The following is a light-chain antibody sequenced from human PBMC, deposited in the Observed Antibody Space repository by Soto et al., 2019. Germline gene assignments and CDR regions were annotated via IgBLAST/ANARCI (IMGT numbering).Light chain of an antibody. CDR1: SSDVGSYNL. CDR3: CSYAGSSTYVV. J-gene: IGLJ2*01. Sequence: QSALTQPASVSGSPGQSITISCTGTSSDVGSYNLVSWYQQHPGKAPKLMIYEGSKRPSGVSNRFSGSKSGNTDSLTISGLQAEDEADYYCCSYAGSSTYVVFGGGTKVTVL. CDR2: EGS. V-gene: IGLV2-23*01.